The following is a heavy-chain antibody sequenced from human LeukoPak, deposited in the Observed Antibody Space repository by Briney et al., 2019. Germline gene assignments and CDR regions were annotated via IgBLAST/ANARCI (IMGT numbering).Heavy chain of an antibody. J-gene: IGHJ4*02. Sequence: GASVKVSCKASGYTFTSYAMHWVRQAPGQRLEWMGWINAGNGNTKYSQEFQGRVTITRDTSASTAYMELSSLRSEDTAVYYCARGGGYSGYEVGDYWGQGTLVTVSS. D-gene: IGHD5-12*01. CDR2: INAGNGNT. V-gene: IGHV1-3*01. CDR3: ARGGGYSGYEVGDY. CDR1: GYTFTSYA.